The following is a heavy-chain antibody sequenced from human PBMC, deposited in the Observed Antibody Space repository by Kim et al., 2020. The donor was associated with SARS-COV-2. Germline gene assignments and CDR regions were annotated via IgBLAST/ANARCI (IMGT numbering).Heavy chain of an antibody. J-gene: IGHJ4*02. CDR3: RAVVGTRAFDD. Sequence: GGSLRLSCAASGLTFSDYGMTWVRQAPGKGLEWVAFVSSGGGTYYADSVKGGFTTFRDDSKNTVHLQLNSLRADDKAVYYCRAVVGTRAFDDRGQGGMVT. CDR1: GLTFSDYG. D-gene: IGHD5-12*01. V-gene: IGHV3-23*01. CDR2: FVSSGGGT.